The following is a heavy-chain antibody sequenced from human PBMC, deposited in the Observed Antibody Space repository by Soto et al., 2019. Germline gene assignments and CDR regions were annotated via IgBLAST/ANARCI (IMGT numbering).Heavy chain of an antibody. D-gene: IGHD3-22*01. J-gene: IGHJ6*02. V-gene: IGHV3-23*01. Sequence: GGSLRLSCVASGITFGSRAMSWVRQAPGEGLEWVSTTTDTGGDTKYADSVRGRFTISRDNSKNTLYPQMSSLRAEDSAVYYCAKDAPTITMIVVVITTPGPGGMDVWGQGTTVTVSS. CDR1: GITFGSRA. CDR3: AKDAPTITMIVVVITTPGPGGMDV. CDR2: TTDTGGDT.